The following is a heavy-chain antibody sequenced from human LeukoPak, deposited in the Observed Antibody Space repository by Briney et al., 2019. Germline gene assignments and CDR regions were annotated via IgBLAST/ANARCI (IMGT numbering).Heavy chain of an antibody. Sequence: GESLKISCKGSGYSFTSYWIGWVRQMPGKGLEWMGIIYPGDSDTRYSPSFQGQVTISADKSISTAYLQWSSLKASDTAMYYCARRLKYCSSTSCYVGYLDYWGQGTLVTVSS. V-gene: IGHV5-51*01. CDR2: IYPGDSDT. D-gene: IGHD2-2*01. J-gene: IGHJ4*02. CDR3: ARRLKYCSSTSCYVGYLDY. CDR1: GYSFTSYW.